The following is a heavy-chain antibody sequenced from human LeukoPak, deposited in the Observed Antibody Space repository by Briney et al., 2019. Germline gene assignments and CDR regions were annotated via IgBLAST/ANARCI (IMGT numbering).Heavy chain of an antibody. CDR2: ISAYNGNT. D-gene: IGHD3-10*01. CDR1: GYSFNTYY. J-gene: IGHJ3*02. V-gene: IGHV1-18*01. Sequence: ASVKVSCKAFGYSFNTYYMNWVRQAPGQGLEWLGWISAYNGNTNYAQKLQGRVTMTTDTSTSTAYMELRSLRSDDTAVYYCARVLPQRWFGELSPDAFDIWGQGTMVTVSS. CDR3: ARVLPQRWFGELSPDAFDI.